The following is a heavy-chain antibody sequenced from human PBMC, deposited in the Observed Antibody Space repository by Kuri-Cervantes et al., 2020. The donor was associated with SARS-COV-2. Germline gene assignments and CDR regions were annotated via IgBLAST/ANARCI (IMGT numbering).Heavy chain of an antibody. J-gene: IGHJ4*02. Sequence: GESLKISCAASGFSFNTFWMHWVRQVPGKGLVWVSRTNEDGRVTDYADSVKGRFTISRDNSKNSLYLEMNSLRPEDTAVYYCAKVETASLDYWGQGTLVTVSS. CDR3: AKVETASLDY. CDR2: TNEDGRVT. V-gene: IGHV3-74*01. CDR1: GFSFNTFW. D-gene: IGHD3-3*01.